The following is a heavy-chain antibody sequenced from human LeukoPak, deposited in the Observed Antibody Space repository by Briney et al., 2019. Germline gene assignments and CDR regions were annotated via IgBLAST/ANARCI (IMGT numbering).Heavy chain of an antibody. V-gene: IGHV4-4*07. CDR1: GGSISSYY. J-gene: IGHJ4*02. Sequence: SETLSLTCTVSGGSISSYYWSWIRQPVGKGLEWIGRIHTSGTTSGTTNYNPSLKSRVTMSVDTSKNQFSLTLTSVTAADTAVYYCARGHNSGWGNFDYWGQGTLATVSS. CDR2: IHTSGTT. D-gene: IGHD6-19*01. CDR3: ARGHNSGWGNFDY.